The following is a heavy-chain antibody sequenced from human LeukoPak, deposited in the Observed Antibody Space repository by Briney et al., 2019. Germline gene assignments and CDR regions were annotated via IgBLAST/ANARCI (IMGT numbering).Heavy chain of an antibody. Sequence: SETLSLTCTVSGGSISSYYWSWIRQPAGKGLEWIGRIYTSGSTNYNPSLKSRVTMSVDMSKNQFSLKLSSVTAADTAVYYCARGWNDFWAFDYWGQGTLVTVSS. CDR2: IYTSGST. D-gene: IGHD3-3*01. J-gene: IGHJ4*02. V-gene: IGHV4-4*07. CDR3: ARGWNDFWAFDY. CDR1: GGSISSYY.